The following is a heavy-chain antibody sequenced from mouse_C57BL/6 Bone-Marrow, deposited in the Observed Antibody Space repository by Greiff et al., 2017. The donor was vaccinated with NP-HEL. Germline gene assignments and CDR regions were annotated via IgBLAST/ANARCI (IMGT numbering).Heavy chain of an antibody. J-gene: IGHJ2*01. Sequence: VQLQQSVAELVRPGASVKLSCTASGFNFKNTYMHWVKQRPEQGLEWIGRIDPANGNTKYAPKFQGKATITADTSSNTAYRQLSSLTSEDTATEYCARGRITTVVYFGGGGQGTTLTVAS. CDR1: GFNFKNTY. V-gene: IGHV14-3*01. CDR3: ARGRITTVVYFGG. D-gene: IGHD1-1*01. CDR2: IDPANGNT.